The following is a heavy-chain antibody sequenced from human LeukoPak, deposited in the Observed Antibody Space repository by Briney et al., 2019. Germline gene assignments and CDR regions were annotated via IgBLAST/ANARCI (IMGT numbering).Heavy chain of an antibody. J-gene: IGHJ6*02. D-gene: IGHD6-13*01. V-gene: IGHV3-23*01. CDR1: GFTFSSYA. Sequence: PGGSLRLSCAASGFTFSSYAMSWVRQAPGKGMEWVSAISGSGGSTYYADSVKGRFTISRDNSKNTLYLQMNSLRAEDTAVYYCAKGRSGQQLEPSYGMDVWGQGTTVTVSS. CDR2: ISGSGGST. CDR3: AKGRSGQQLEPSYGMDV.